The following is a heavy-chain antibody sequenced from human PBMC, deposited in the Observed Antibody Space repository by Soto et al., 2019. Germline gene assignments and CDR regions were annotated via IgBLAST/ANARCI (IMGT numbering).Heavy chain of an antibody. CDR3: AREEYSSIANWFDP. V-gene: IGHV1-46*01. CDR1: AYTFSSCY. CDR2: INPSGGST. J-gene: IGHJ5*02. D-gene: IGHD2-2*01. Sequence: ASVNVSSKSAAYTFSSCYIHWVRQAPGQGLECMGIINPSGGSTSYAQKFQGRVTMTRDTSTSTVYMELSSLRSEDTAVYYCAREEYSSIANWFDPWGQGTLVTVSS.